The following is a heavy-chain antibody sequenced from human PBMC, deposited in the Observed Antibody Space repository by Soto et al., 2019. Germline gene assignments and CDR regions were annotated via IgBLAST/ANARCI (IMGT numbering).Heavy chain of an antibody. CDR3: ATATISPVSATHYHYGMDV. Sequence: QVQLVQSGAEVKKPGSSVKVSCQASGGTFNNFAFTWVRQAPGQGLEWLGGIMPVFHTTNIAQTFQDRITVTADDFTTNVYMEMTSLRYDDTAVYYCATATISPVSATHYHYGMDVWGQGTTVTVSS. J-gene: IGHJ6*02. D-gene: IGHD6-25*01. V-gene: IGHV1-69*01. CDR2: IMPVFHTT. CDR1: GGTFNNFA.